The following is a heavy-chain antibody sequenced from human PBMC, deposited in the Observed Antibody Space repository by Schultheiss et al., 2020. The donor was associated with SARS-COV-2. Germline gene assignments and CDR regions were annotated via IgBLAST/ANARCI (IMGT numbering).Heavy chain of an antibody. D-gene: IGHD6-6*01. Sequence: SGPTLVKPTQTLTLTCTFSGFSLSTSGVGVGWIRQPPGKALEWLALIYWDDDKRYSPSLKSRLTISKDTSKNQVVLTITNMDPVDTATYYCARMYSSSHDCHYWGQGTLVTVSS. V-gene: IGHV2-5*02. J-gene: IGHJ4*02. CDR2: IYWDDDK. CDR3: ARMYSSSHDCHY. CDR1: GFSLSTSGVG.